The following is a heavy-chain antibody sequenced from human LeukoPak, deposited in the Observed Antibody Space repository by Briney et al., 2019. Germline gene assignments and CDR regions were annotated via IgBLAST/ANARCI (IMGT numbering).Heavy chain of an antibody. Sequence: PGKSLRLSCAGSGFTFRSYGMHWVRQAPGKGLEWVAIISYDGSNKYSADSVKGRFTISRDNAENSLYLQMNSLRAEDTAVYYCARAAIAAARIYYYMDVWGKGTTVTVSS. CDR2: ISYDGSNK. CDR1: GFTFRSYG. J-gene: IGHJ6*03. CDR3: ARAAIAAARIYYYMDV. V-gene: IGHV3-33*05. D-gene: IGHD6-13*01.